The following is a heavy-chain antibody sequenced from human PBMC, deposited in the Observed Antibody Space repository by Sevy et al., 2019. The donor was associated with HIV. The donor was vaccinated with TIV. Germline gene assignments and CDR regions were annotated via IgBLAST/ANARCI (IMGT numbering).Heavy chain of an antibody. Sequence: GGSLRLSCAASGFTFSKYSMSWVRQPPGKGLEWVSTLSFGCGEINYADSVKGRFTISRDNSKSSVYLQMNNLRPEDPAVYYCAREGCTNPHDFGGRGTLVPVS. CDR2: LSFGCGEI. J-gene: IGHJ4*02. D-gene: IGHD2-8*01. V-gene: IGHV3-23*01. CDR1: GFTFSKYS. CDR3: AREGCTNPHDF.